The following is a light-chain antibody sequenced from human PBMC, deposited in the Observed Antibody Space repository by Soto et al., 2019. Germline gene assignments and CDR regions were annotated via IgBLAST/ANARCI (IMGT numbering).Light chain of an antibody. Sequence: DIQLTQSPSFLSASVGDRVTITCRASQGISSHLAWFQQKVGKAPKLLIYAASTLHSGVPSRFSGGGSGTDFTLTISSLQPEDVATYYCQHLNSYPLTFGGGTKVEI. CDR2: AAS. CDR3: QHLNSYPLT. V-gene: IGKV1-9*01. CDR1: QGISSH. J-gene: IGKJ4*01.